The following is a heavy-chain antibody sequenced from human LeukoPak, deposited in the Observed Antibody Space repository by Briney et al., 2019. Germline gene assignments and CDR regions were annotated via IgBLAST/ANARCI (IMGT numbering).Heavy chain of an antibody. Sequence: NPGESLKISCKGSGYSFTTYWIGWVRQMPGKGLEWMGIIYPGDSDTRYSPPFQGQVHISADKSTSTAYLQWSSLKASDTAMYYCARHQSALLDWTHPDYWGQGTLVTVSS. CDR3: ARHQSALLDWTHPDY. J-gene: IGHJ4*02. D-gene: IGHD3/OR15-3a*01. CDR2: IYPGDSDT. CDR1: GYSFTTYW. V-gene: IGHV5-51*01.